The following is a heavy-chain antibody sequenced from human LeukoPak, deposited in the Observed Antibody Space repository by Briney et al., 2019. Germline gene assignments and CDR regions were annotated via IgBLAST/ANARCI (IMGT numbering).Heavy chain of an antibody. CDR3: AKDHGDIVVVPAAHYYYYGMDV. J-gene: IGHJ6*02. D-gene: IGHD2-2*01. Sequence: PGGSLRLSCAASGFIFSSYAMHWVRQAPGKGLEGVAVISYDGSNKFYADSVKGRFTISRDNSKNTLYLQMYSLRTEDTTVYYCAKDHGDIVVVPAAHYYYYGMDVWGQGTTVTVSS. V-gene: IGHV3-30*18. CDR1: GFIFSSYA. CDR2: ISYDGSNK.